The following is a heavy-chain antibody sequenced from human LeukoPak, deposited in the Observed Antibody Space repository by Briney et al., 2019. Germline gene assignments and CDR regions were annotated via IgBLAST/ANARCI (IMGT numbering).Heavy chain of an antibody. J-gene: IGHJ1*01. Sequence: ASVKVSCKVSGYTLTELSMHWVRQAPGKGLEWMGGFDPEDGETIYAQKFQGRVTMTEDTSTDTAYMELSSLRSEDTAVYYCATNSHCGGDCLFGLRYFQHWGQGTLVTVSS. CDR2: FDPEDGET. V-gene: IGHV1-24*01. CDR1: GYTLTELS. CDR3: ATNSHCGGDCLFGLRYFQH. D-gene: IGHD2-21*02.